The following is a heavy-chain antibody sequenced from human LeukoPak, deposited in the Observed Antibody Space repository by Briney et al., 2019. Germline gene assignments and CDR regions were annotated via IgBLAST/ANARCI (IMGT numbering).Heavy chain of an antibody. V-gene: IGHV4-34*01. CDR1: GGSFSGYY. Sequence: SETLSLTCAVYGGSFSGYYWSWIRQPPGKGLEWIGEINHSGSTNYNPSPKSRVTISVDTSKNQFSLKLSSVTAADTAVYYCARANTVTTRFDYWGQGTLVTVSS. CDR2: INHSGST. CDR3: ARANTVTTRFDY. D-gene: IGHD4-17*01. J-gene: IGHJ4*02.